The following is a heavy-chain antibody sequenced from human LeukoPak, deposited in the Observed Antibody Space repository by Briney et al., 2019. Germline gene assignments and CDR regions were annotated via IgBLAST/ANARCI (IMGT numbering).Heavy chain of an antibody. CDR2: IYTSGST. Sequence: SETLSLTCTVSGGSISSYYWSWIRHPAGKGLEWIGRIYTSGSTNYNPSLKSRVTMSVDTSKNQFSLKLSSVTAADTAVYYCARETVLLTELDYWGQGTLVTVSS. CDR1: GGSISSYY. CDR3: ARETVLLTELDY. J-gene: IGHJ4*02. V-gene: IGHV4-4*07. D-gene: IGHD3-9*01.